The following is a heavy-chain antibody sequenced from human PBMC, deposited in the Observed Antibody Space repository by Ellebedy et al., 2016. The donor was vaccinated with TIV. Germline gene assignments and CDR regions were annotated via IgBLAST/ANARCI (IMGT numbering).Heavy chain of an antibody. CDR1: GGSISSSGYY. Sequence: MPSETLSLTCTVSGGSISSSGYYWAWIRQTPGKGLEWIGSMYYSGDPYYAPTLKSRAAIAGDTSKNQFSLKMTFVTAADTALYNCARLPENQGGSFDWHWAFDIWGQGTMVTVSS. D-gene: IGHD3-9*01. V-gene: IGHV4-39*07. J-gene: IGHJ3*02. CDR3: ARLPENQGGSFDWHWAFDI. CDR2: MYYSGDP.